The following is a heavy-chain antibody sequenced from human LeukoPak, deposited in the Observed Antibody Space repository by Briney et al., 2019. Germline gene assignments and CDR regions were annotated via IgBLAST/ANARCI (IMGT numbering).Heavy chain of an antibody. V-gene: IGHV4-38-2*02. D-gene: IGHD3-10*01. CDR1: GYSISSGYY. CDR2: VYHSGST. J-gene: IGHJ6*03. Sequence: SETLSLTCTVFGYSISSGYYWGWIRQPPGKGLEWIGCVYHSGSTNYNPSLKSRVTISVDTSKNQFSLKLSSVTAADTAVYYCARHVDYYGSGSWWYYYYYYMDVWGKGTTVTISS. CDR3: ARHVDYYGSGSWWYYYYYYMDV.